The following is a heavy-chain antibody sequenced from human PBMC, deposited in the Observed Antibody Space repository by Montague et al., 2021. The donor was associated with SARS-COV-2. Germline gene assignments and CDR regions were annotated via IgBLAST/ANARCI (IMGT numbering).Heavy chain of an antibody. D-gene: IGHD4-23*01. Sequence: SETLSLTCTVSGGSVSSRSYYWGWIRQPPGKGLEWIGSIYYSGSTHYDPSLKSRVTISVDTSKNQFSLKLSSVTAADTAVYYCARRGDYGGPRFDYWSQGTLVSASS. CDR2: IYYSGST. CDR3: ARRGDYGGPRFDY. J-gene: IGHJ4*02. CDR1: GGSVSSRSYY. V-gene: IGHV4-39*01.